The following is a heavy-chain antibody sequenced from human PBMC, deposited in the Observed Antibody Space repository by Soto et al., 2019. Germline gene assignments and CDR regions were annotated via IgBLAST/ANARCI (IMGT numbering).Heavy chain of an antibody. CDR2: ISWNSGSI. V-gene: IGHV3-9*01. Sequence: SLRLSCAASGFTFDDYAMHWVRQAPGKGLEWVSGISWNSGSIGYADSVKGRFTNSRDNAKNSLYLQMNSLRAEDTALYYCAKDISSSSPYYYYGMDVWGQGTTVTVSS. CDR3: AKDISSSSPYYYYGMDV. J-gene: IGHJ6*02. CDR1: GFTFDDYA. D-gene: IGHD6-6*01.